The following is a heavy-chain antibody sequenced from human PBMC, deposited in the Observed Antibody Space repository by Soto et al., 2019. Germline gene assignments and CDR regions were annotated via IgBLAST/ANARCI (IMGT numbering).Heavy chain of an antibody. V-gene: IGHV4-31*03. Sequence: KPSETLSLTCTVSGDSISSGHYYWTWIRQLPGKGLEWIGHIFYSGSTSYNPSLKSRVTISLDTSKNQFSLKLSSVTAADTAVYYCARDKGIAADNWGQGTLVTVSS. D-gene: IGHD6-13*01. CDR2: IFYSGST. CDR3: ARDKGIAADN. J-gene: IGHJ4*02. CDR1: GDSISSGHYY.